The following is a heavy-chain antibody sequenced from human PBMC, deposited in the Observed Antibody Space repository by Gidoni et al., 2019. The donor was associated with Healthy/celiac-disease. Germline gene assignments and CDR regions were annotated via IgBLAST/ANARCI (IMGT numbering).Heavy chain of an antibody. Sequence: EVQLLESGGGLVKPGGSLRLSCAASGFTFSVISMKLVRQAPGKGLEWVSSISSSSSYIYYADSVKGRFTISRDNAKNSLYLQMNSLRAEDTAVYYCARDSGLGTVVTPHYGMDVWGQGTTVTVSS. V-gene: IGHV3-21*01. J-gene: IGHJ6*02. D-gene: IGHD2-21*02. CDR2: ISSSSSYI. CDR1: GFTFSVIS. CDR3: ARDSGLGTVVTPHYGMDV.